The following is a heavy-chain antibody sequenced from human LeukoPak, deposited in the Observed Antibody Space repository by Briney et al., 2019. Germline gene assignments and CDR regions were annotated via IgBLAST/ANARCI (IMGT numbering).Heavy chain of an antibody. D-gene: IGHD6-19*01. J-gene: IGHJ4*02. Sequence: SETLSLTCTVSGGSISSYYWSWIRQPPGKGLEWIGYIHYSGSTNYNPSLKSRVTISVDTSKNQFSLKLSSVTAADTAVYYCARHSISSGWYYFDYWGQGTLVTVSS. CDR3: ARHSISSGWYYFDY. V-gene: IGHV4-59*08. CDR2: IHYSGST. CDR1: GGSISSYY.